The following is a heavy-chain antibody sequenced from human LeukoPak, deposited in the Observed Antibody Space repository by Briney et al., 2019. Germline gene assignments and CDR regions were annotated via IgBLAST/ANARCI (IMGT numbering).Heavy chain of an antibody. CDR3: ARDHRYAFDN. CDR1: GFNFIDYS. D-gene: IGHD5-12*01. J-gene: IGHJ4*01. Sequence: GSLRLSCAASGFNFIDYSMNWVRQAPGKGLEWISYIGISSGNTKYADSVKGRFTIYRHKARNSLYLQMNSLRVEDTAVYYCARDHRYAFDNWGHGTLVTVSS. CDR2: IGISSGNT. V-gene: IGHV3-48*01.